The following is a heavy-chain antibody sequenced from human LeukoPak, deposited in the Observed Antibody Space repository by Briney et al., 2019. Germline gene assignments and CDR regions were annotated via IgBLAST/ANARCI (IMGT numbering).Heavy chain of an antibody. J-gene: IGHJ4*02. Sequence: SETLSLTCAVYGESLSKYYWTWIRQSPGKGLEWIGVINHRGSTNLNLSLKSRVTLSVDTSKHQFSLKLTSVTAADTAVYYCARGFSGSRYFDYWGQGTLVTVSS. CDR1: GESLSKYY. CDR3: ARGFSGSRYFDY. V-gene: IGHV4-34*01. D-gene: IGHD1-26*01. CDR2: INHRGST.